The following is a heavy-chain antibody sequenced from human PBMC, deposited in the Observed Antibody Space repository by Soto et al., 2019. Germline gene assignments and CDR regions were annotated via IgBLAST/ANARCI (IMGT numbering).Heavy chain of an antibody. CDR3: ASAGIAAAGTSQYYGMDV. Sequence: PSETLSLTCTVSGGSISSYYWSWIRQPPGKGLEWIGYIYYSGSTNYNPSLKSRVTISVDTSKNQFSLKLSSVTAADTAVYYCASAGIAAAGTSQYYGMDVWGQGTTVTVSS. J-gene: IGHJ6*02. D-gene: IGHD6-13*01. V-gene: IGHV4-59*01. CDR2: IYYSGST. CDR1: GGSISSYY.